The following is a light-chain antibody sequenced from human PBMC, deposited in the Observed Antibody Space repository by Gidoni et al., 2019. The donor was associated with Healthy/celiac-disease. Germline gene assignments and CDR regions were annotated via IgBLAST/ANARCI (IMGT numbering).Light chain of an antibody. CDR2: AAS. CDR3: QQLNSYSIT. J-gene: IGKJ5*01. CDR1: QGITSY. V-gene: IGKV1-9*01. Sequence: DIQLTPSPSFLSASVGDRVTLTCRASQGITSYFAGYQQKPGNAPKLLIYAASTLQSGVPSRFSGSGSGTEFTLTISSLQPEDFATYYCQQLNSYSITFGQGTRLEIK.